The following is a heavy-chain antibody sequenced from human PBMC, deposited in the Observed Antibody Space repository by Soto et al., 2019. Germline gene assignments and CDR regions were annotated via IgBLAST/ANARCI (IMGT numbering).Heavy chain of an antibody. J-gene: IGHJ6*02. V-gene: IGHV3-23*01. CDR3: AKSRGLDYYYYYGMDV. CDR2: ISGSGGST. CDR1: GFTFSSYA. Sequence: GGSLRLSCAASGFTFSSYAMSWVRQAPGKGLEWVSAISGSGGSTYYADSVKGRFTISRDNSKNTLYLQMNSLRAEDTAVYYCAKSRGLDYYYYYGMDVWGQGTTVTVSS. D-gene: IGHD6-19*01.